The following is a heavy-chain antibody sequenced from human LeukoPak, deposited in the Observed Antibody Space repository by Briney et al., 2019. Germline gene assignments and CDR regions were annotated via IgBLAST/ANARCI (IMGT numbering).Heavy chain of an antibody. CDR2: ITNSSSTI. Sequence: GGSLRLSCAASGFTFSRYRMNWVRQAPGKGLEWVSYITNSSSTIFYADSVKGRFTISRDNAKNSLYLQMSSLRAEDTAVYYCTTAKNDHWGQGTLVTVSS. CDR1: GFTFSRYR. CDR3: TTAKNDH. V-gene: IGHV3-48*04. J-gene: IGHJ4*02.